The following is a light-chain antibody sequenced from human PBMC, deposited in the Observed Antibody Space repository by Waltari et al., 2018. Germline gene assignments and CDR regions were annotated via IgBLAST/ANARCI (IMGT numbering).Light chain of an antibody. J-gene: IGKJ1*01. CDR1: QSGGGGS. V-gene: IGKV3-20*01. Sequence: CGASQSGGGGSLGGYQQTPGQSRMLGIYRSSRRASGIPDAFSGSGSGTDFGLTISRLEPEDCAVYYWRQQGTRAATFGQRTKVEI. CDR3: RQQGTRAAT. CDR2: RSS.